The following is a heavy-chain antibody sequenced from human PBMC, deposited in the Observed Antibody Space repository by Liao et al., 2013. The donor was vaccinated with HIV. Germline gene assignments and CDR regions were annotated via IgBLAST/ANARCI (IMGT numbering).Heavy chain of an antibody. Sequence: QVQLQQWGAGLLKPSETLSLTCAVYGGSFSGYYWSWIRQPPGKGLEWIGEINHSGSTNYNPSLKSRVTISVDTSKNQFSLKLSSVTAADTAVYYCARGDGYSYGRRMDIWGQGTMVTVSS. D-gene: IGHD5-18*01. CDR2: INHSGST. J-gene: IGHJ3*02. V-gene: IGHV4-34*01. CDR1: GGSFSGYY. CDR3: ARGDGYSYGRRMDI.